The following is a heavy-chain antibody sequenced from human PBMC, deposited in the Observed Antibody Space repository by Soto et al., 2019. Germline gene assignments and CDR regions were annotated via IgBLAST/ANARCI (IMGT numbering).Heavy chain of an antibody. J-gene: IGHJ5*01. CDR1: GGSISTYY. Sequence: SETLSLTCTVSGGSISTYYWSWIRQPPGKGLEWIGYIYYNGRTNYNPSLESRVTISLDTSKSQFSLKLSSVSAADTAVYYCARDGSVYCYGSGPDLFYSRGPRTPVPVS. CDR3: ARDGSVYCYGSGPDLFYS. CDR2: IYYNGRT. D-gene: IGHD6-19*01. V-gene: IGHV4-59*01.